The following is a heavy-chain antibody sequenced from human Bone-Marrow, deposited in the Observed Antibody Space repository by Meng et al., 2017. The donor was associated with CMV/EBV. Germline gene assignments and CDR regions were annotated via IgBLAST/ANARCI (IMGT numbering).Heavy chain of an antibody. V-gene: IGHV1-3*02. CDR1: GYTFTSYA. J-gene: IGHJ6*02. CDR3: AKETSLTTSWYYYGMDV. Sequence: ASVKVSCKASGYTFTSYAMHWVRQAPGQRLEWMGWSNAGNGNTKYSQEFQGRVTITRDTSASTAYMELSSLRSEDMAVYYCAKETSLTTSWYYYGMDVWGQGTTVTVSS. CDR2: SNAGNGNT. D-gene: IGHD1-14*01.